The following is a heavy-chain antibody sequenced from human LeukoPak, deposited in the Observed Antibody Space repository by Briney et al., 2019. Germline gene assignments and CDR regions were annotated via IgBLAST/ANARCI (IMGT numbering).Heavy chain of an antibody. Sequence: SETLSLTCNVSGGSISNYYWNWIRQPPGEGLEWIGYIYSSGSTNYNPSLKSRVTISVDTSKNRFSLKLSSVTAADTALYFCARSYSSSWYFDHLGRGTLVTVSS. V-gene: IGHV4-59*01. CDR2: IYSSGST. J-gene: IGHJ4*02. CDR3: ARSYSSSWYFDH. D-gene: IGHD6-13*01. CDR1: GGSISNYY.